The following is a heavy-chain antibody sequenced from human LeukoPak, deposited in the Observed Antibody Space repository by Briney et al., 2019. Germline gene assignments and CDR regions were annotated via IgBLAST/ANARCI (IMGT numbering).Heavy chain of an antibody. CDR1: GGSFSGYY. CDR2: INHSGST. J-gene: IGHJ4*02. V-gene: IGHV4-34*01. CDR3: ARDPFRVDTAMAYDY. Sequence: SETLSLTCAVYGGSFSGYYWSWIRQPPGKGLEWIGEINHSGSTNYNPSLKSRVTISVDTSKNQFSLKLSSVTAADTAVYYCARDPFRVDTAMAYDYWGQGTLVTVSS. D-gene: IGHD5-18*01.